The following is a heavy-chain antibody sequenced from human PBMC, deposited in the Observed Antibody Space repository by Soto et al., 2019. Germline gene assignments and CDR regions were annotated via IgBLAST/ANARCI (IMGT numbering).Heavy chain of an antibody. J-gene: IGHJ5*02. CDR1: GFTFSAYA. CDR3: VNSDSTSAP. D-gene: IGHD6-13*01. Sequence: GGSLRPSCAASGFTFSAYAMTWVRQAPGKGRAWVASISGSGFTPYYAASVKGRFTISRDNSKNMVYLQMNSLRVEDTAIYYCVNSDSTSAPWGQGSLVTVAS. V-gene: IGHV3-23*01. CDR2: ISGSGFTP.